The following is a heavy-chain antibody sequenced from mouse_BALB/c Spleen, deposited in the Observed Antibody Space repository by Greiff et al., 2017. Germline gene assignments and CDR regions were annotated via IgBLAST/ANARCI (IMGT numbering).Heavy chain of an antibody. CDR2: ISNGGGST. Sequence: EVKLEESGGGLVQPGGSLKLSCAASGFTFSSYTMSWVRQTPEKRLEWVAYISNGGGSTYYPDTVKGRFTISRDNAKNTLYLQMSSLKSEDTAMYYCARHYYGTSRYFDVWGAGTTVTVSS. CDR1: GFTFSSYT. D-gene: IGHD1-1*01. V-gene: IGHV5-12-2*01. CDR3: ARHYYGTSRYFDV. J-gene: IGHJ1*01.